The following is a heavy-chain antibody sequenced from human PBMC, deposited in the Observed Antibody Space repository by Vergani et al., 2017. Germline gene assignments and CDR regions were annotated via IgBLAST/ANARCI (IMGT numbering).Heavy chain of an antibody. V-gene: IGHV1-69*01. J-gene: IGHJ4*02. CDR3: ARENSSSGFDY. CDR2: VIPIFGTA. CDR1: GGPFSSYA. D-gene: IGHD5-18*01. Sequence: QVQLVQSGAEVKKPGSSVKVSCKASGGPFSSYAISWVRQAPGQGLEWMGGVIPIFGTANYAQKFQGRVTITADESTSTAYMELSSLRSEDTAVYYCARENSSSGFDYWGQGTLVTVSS.